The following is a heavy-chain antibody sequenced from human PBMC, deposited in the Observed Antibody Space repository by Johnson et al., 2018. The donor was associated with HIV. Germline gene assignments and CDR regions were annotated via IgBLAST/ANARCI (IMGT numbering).Heavy chain of an antibody. Sequence: QVQLVESGGGVVQPGRSLRLSCAASGFTFSSYAMHWVRQAPGKGLEWVSVIYSGGSTYYADSVKGRFTISRDNSKNTLYLQMNSLRAEDTAVYYCASSYSESDAFDIWGQGTMVTVSS. J-gene: IGHJ3*02. V-gene: IGHV3-NL1*01. CDR1: GFTFSSYA. D-gene: IGHD3-10*01. CDR2: IYSGGST. CDR3: ASSYSESDAFDI.